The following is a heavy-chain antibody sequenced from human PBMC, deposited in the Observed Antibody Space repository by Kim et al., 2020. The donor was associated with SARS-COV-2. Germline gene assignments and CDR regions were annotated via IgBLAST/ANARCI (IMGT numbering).Heavy chain of an antibody. CDR3: ARVGDDWNDGYYYYGMDV. CDR2: INAGNGNT. Sequence: ASGKVSCKASGYTFTSYAMHWVRQAPGQRLEWMGWINAGNGNTKYSQKFQGRVTITWDSSASTAYMELSSLRSEDTAVYYCARVGDDWNDGYYYYGMDVW. J-gene: IGHJ6*01. CDR1: GYTFTSYA. V-gene: IGHV1-3*01. D-gene: IGHD1-1*01.